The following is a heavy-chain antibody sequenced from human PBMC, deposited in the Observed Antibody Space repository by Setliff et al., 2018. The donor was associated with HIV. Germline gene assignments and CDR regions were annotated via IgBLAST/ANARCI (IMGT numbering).Heavy chain of an antibody. Sequence: LSLTCAVSGYSVSSSYWWGWIRQPPGKGLEWIGWIGYIYKGGSTYYNPSLKSRVTMSVDTSKNHFSLKLRSATAVDTAVYYCARSALWFGEADWYFDLWGRGALVTVSS. CDR3: ARSALWFGEADWYFDL. CDR1: GYSVSSSYW. V-gene: IGHV4-28*01. CDR2: IYKGGST. D-gene: IGHD3-10*01. J-gene: IGHJ2*01.